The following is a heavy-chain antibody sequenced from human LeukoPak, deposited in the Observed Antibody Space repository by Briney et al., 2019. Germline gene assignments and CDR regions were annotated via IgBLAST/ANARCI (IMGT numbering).Heavy chain of an antibody. Sequence: GASVKVSCKASGGTFSSYAISWVRQAPGQGLEWMGGIIPIFGTANYAQKFQGRVTITADESTSTAYMELSSLRSEDTAVYYCARDQYHYDGSGRNMCYFDYWGQGILVTVSS. D-gene: IGHD3-22*01. CDR3: ARDQYHYDGSGRNMCYFDY. V-gene: IGHV1-69*01. CDR2: IIPIFGTA. CDR1: GGTFSSYA. J-gene: IGHJ4*02.